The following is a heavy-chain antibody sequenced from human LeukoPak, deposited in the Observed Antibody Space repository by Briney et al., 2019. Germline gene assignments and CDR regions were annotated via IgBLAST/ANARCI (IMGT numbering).Heavy chain of an antibody. CDR2: IRYDGSNK. D-gene: IGHD5-24*01. Sequence: GGSLRLSCAASGFTFSGYSMHWVRQAPGKGLEWVAFIRYDGSNKYYADSVKGRFTISRDNSKNTLYLQMNSLRAEDTAVYYCARLRVATNQNLFDYWGQGTLVTVSS. CDR3: ARLRVATNQNLFDY. CDR1: GFTFSGYS. V-gene: IGHV3-30*02. J-gene: IGHJ4*02.